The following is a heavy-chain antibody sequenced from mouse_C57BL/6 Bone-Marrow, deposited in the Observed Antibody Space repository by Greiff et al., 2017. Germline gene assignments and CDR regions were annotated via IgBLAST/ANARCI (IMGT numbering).Heavy chain of an antibody. J-gene: IGHJ4*01. D-gene: IGHD2-2*01. CDR1: GFTFSDYG. CDR2: ISNLAYSI. V-gene: IGHV5-15*01. Sequence: EVMLVESGGGLVQPGGSLKLSCAASGFTFSDYGMAWVRQAPRKGPEWVAIISNLAYSIYYADTVTGRFTISRENAKNTLYLEMSSLRSEDTAMYYCARRVIEDYAMDYWGQGTSVTVSS. CDR3: ARRVIEDYAMDY.